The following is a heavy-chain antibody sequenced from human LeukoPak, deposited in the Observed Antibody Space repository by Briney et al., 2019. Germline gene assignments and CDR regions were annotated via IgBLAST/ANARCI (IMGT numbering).Heavy chain of an antibody. CDR3: ARGVGDYYDSSGYYYGGDY. CDR2: IRSSSSTI. Sequence: PRGSLRLSCAASGFTFSSYSMTWVRQAPGKGLERVSYIRSSSSTIYYADSVKGRFTISRDNAKNSLYLQMNSQRAEDTAVYYCARGVGDYYDSSGYYYGGDYWGQGTLVTVPS. D-gene: IGHD3-22*01. V-gene: IGHV3-48*01. CDR1: GFTFSSYS. J-gene: IGHJ4*02.